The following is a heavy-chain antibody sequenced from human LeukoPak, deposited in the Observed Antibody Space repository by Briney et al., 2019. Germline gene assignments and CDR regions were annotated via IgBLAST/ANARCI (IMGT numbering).Heavy chain of an antibody. D-gene: IGHD1-14*01. J-gene: IGHJ4*02. CDR2: VHYDGRNK. CDR3: ADRTSDY. Sequence: PAGSLRLSCAASGFTFSGSGTHWGRQPPGKGLEWVAFVHYDGRNKHYADSVRGRFTISRDNSNNTLYLQMTSVRPEDTAVYYCADRTSDYWGQGTRVTVSS. CDR1: GFTFSGSG. V-gene: IGHV3-30*02.